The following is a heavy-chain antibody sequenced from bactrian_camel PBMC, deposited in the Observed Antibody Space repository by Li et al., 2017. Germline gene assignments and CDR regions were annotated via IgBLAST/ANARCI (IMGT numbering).Heavy chain of an antibody. V-gene: IGHV3S40*01. CDR3: VADPSKRLRRLTVVECLAPVIERNY. D-gene: IGHD6*01. Sequence: VQLVESGGGLVQPGGSLRLSCAAPGFTFSSYTMSWVRQAPGKGLEWVSTIGSGGGGTYYADSVKGRFTISQDSAKNTVYLQMNSLKPEDTAVYYCVADPSKRLRRLTVVECLAPVIERNYWGQGTQVTVS. CDR2: IGSGGGGT. J-gene: IGHJ4*01. CDR1: GFTFSSYT.